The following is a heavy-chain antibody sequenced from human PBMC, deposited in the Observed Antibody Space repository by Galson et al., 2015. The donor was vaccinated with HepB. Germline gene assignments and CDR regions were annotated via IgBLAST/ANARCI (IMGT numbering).Heavy chain of an antibody. CDR2: INSDGSST. Sequence: SLRLSCAASGFAFSSYWMHWVRQAPGKGLVWVSRINSDGSSTSYADSVKGRFTISRDNAKNTLYLQMNSLRAEDTAVYYCARDRYRRDGYNGVEYWGQGTLVTVSS. D-gene: IGHD5-24*01. CDR1: GFAFSSYW. V-gene: IGHV3-74*01. CDR3: ARDRYRRDGYNGVEY. J-gene: IGHJ4*02.